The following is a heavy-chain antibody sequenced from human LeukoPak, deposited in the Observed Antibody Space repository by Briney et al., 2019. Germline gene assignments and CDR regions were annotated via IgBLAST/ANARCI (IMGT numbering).Heavy chain of an antibody. V-gene: IGHV1-18*01. CDR3: ARQYYYDSSGPYYYYGMDV. J-gene: IGHJ6*02. D-gene: IGHD3-22*01. CDR1: GYTFTSYG. Sequence: ASVKVSCKASGYTFTSYGISWVRQAPGQGLEWMGWISAYNGNTNYAQKLQGRVTMTTDTSTSTAYMELRSLRSDDTAVYYCARQYYYDSSGPYYYYGMDVWGQGTTVTVSS. CDR2: ISAYNGNT.